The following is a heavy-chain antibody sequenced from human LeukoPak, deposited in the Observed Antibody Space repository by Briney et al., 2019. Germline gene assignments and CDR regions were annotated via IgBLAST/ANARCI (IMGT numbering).Heavy chain of an antibody. CDR3: TKDLMTGFSSGWYLAY. V-gene: IGHV3-23*01. CDR2: TGGSDDNT. CDR1: GFSFNGYA. D-gene: IGHD6-19*01. J-gene: IGHJ4*02. Sequence: GGSLRLSCEGSGFSFNGYAMSWVRQAPGKGLEWVAVTGGSDDNTHYTDSVKGRFSISRDASENRLFLQMNSLRPDDSALYYCTKDLMTGFSSGWYLAYWGQGTLVTVSS.